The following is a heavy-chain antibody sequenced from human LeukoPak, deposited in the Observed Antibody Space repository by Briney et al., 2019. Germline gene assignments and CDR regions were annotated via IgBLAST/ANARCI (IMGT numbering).Heavy chain of an antibody. D-gene: IGHD1-14*01. CDR2: VLSDGSDQ. J-gene: IGHJ6*03. V-gene: IGHV3-30*04. Sequence: GESRGLSCAASGFPFNTYAMKWVRQAPGKWLEWMAVVLSDGSDQYYADSVQGRFSISRDNSKNTLYLQMDSVRVEDTGVYYCARVSNRGWYDYYYMDVWGKGPTVTVSS. CDR3: ARVSNRGWYDYYYMDV. CDR1: GFPFNTYA.